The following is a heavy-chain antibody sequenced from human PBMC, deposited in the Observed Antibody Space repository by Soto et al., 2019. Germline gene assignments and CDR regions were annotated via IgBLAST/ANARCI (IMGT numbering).Heavy chain of an antibody. J-gene: IGHJ4*02. Sequence: QVQLVQSGAEVKKPGSSVKVSCTASGGTFSSHAFSWVRQAPGQGLEWMGGTIPVLDTFYYAHNFQGRVSITADESTSTAYMELKSLRSEDTAMYYCAHSLSLAATGSPFDYWGQGTLVTVSS. CDR3: AHSLSLAATGSPFDY. CDR1: GGTFSSHA. CDR2: TIPVLDTF. V-gene: IGHV1-69*01. D-gene: IGHD6-13*01.